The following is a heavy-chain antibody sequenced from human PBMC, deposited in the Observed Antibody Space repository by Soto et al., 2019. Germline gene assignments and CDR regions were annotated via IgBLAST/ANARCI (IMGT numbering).Heavy chain of an antibody. CDR1: GGTFSSYA. CDR2: IIPIFGTA. J-gene: IGHJ6*02. D-gene: IGHD3-3*01. Sequence: GASVKVSCKASGGTFSSYAISWVRQAPGQGLEWMGGIIPIFGTANYAQKFQGRVTITADKSTSTAYMELSSLRSEDTAVYYCARWDTYYDFWSGYSDYYYYGMDVWGQGTTVTVSS. CDR3: ARWDTYYDFWSGYSDYYYYGMDV. V-gene: IGHV1-69*06.